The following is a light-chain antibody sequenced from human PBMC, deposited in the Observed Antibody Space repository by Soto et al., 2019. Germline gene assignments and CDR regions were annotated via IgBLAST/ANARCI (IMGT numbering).Light chain of an antibody. CDR1: LNIYSY. CDR2: HAS. CDR3: QQRQYWPPIT. J-gene: IGKJ5*01. Sequence: ESVLTQSPATLSLSPGERATLSCTASLNIYSYLAWYQQRPGQAPRLLIYHASNRAAGTPARFSGSGSGTDFTLTISSLEPEDFAIYYCQQRQYWPPITFGQGTRLEIK. V-gene: IGKV3-11*01.